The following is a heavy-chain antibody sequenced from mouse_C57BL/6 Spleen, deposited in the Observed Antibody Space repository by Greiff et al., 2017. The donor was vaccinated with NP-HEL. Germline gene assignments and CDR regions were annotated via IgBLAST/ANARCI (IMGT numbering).Heavy chain of an antibody. Sequence: EVKLQESGPELVKPGDSVKISCKASGYSFTGYFMNWVMQSHGKSLEWIGRINPYNGDTFYNQKFKGKATLTVDKSSSTAHMELRSLTSEDSAVYYCARGGNYGSSYVDWYFDVWGTGTTVTVSS. CDR2: INPYNGDT. CDR1: GYSFTGYF. V-gene: IGHV1-20*01. CDR3: ARGGNYGSSYVDWYFDV. J-gene: IGHJ1*03. D-gene: IGHD1-1*01.